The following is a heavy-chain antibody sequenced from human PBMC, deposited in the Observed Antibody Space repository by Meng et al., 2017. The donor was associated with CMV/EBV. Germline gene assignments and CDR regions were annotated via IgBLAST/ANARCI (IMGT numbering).Heavy chain of an antibody. CDR2: ISVSGGST. J-gene: IGHJ4*02. D-gene: IGHD3-16*01. Sequence: SWFTFSSYGMGWVRQPRGEGLEWVSAISVSGGSTYYADSVKGRFTISRDNSKNTLYLQMNSLRAEDTAVYYCAKNPSQSTWGYFDYWGQGTLVTVSS. CDR1: WFTFSSYG. CDR3: AKNPSQSTWGYFDY. V-gene: IGHV3-23*01.